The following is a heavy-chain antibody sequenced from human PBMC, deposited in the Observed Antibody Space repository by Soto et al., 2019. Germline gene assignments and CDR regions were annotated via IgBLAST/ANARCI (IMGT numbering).Heavy chain of an antibody. CDR2: ISAYNGNT. Sequence: ASVKVSCKASGYTFTSYGISWVRQAPGQGLEWMGWISAYNGNTNYAQKLQGRVTMTTDTSTSTAYMELRSLRSDDTAVYYCATNFGDTAMVNWYFDLWGRGTLVLVSS. V-gene: IGHV1-18*04. J-gene: IGHJ2*01. D-gene: IGHD5-18*01. CDR1: GYTFTSYG. CDR3: ATNFGDTAMVNWYFDL.